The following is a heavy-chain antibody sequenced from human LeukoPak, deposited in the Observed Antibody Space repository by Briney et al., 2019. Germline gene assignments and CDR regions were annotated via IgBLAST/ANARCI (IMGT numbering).Heavy chain of an antibody. V-gene: IGHV3-30*18. CDR2: ISYDWCNK. D-gene: IGHD3-10*01. J-gene: IGHJ6*03. Sequence: PGRSVRLSCAASGFILRSYGMHWVRQAPGKGLEGVAVISYDWCNKYYADSVKGRFTISRDNSKNTLYLQMNSLRAEDTAVYYCAKGGRVGGSRIYYYYYYMDVWGKGTTVTVSS. CDR1: GFILRSYG. CDR3: AKGGRVGGSRIYYYYYYMDV.